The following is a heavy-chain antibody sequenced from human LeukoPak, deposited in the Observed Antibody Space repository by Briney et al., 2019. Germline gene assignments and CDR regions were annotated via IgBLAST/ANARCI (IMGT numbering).Heavy chain of an antibody. J-gene: IGHJ3*02. CDR2: IYPGDSDT. CDR1: GSRFTSYW. Sequence: GESLQISCKGSGSRFTSYWIGWVRPLPGKGLEGMGIIYPGDSDTRYSPSFQGQVTISADKSISTAYLQWSSLKASDTAMYYCARLTRPDAFDIWGQGTMVTVSS. CDR3: ARLTRPDAFDI. V-gene: IGHV5-51*01. D-gene: IGHD1-14*01.